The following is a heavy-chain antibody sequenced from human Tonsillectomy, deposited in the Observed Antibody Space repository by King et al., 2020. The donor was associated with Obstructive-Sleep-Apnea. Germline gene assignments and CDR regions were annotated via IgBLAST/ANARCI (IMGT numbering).Heavy chain of an antibody. Sequence: QLVQSGGGVVQPGGSLRLSCVASEFTFKIYGMQWARQAPGKGLEWVAVVSYTGNTQYYADSVKGRFTISRDNSKNTLYLQMNSLRVEDTAVYYCAKEIDPHASKGWPLDYWGQGTLVTVSS. D-gene: IGHD6-19*01. V-gene: IGHV3-30*18. J-gene: IGHJ4*02. CDR1: EFTFKIYG. CDR2: VSYTGNTQ. CDR3: AKEIDPHASKGWPLDY.